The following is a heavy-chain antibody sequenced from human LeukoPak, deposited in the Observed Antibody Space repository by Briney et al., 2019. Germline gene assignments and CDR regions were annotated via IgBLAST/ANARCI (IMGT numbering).Heavy chain of an antibody. CDR1: GYAYTTYG. CDR2: ISTYNDNT. Sequence: ASVKVSCKASGYAYTTYGISWVRQAPGQGPEWVGWISTYNDNTKYAQSPQGRVTMTTDTSTRTAYMELRSLTSDDTAVYYCARDYDGTGYQRFWGQGTPVTVSS. V-gene: IGHV1-18*01. D-gene: IGHD3-22*01. CDR3: ARDYDGTGYQRF. J-gene: IGHJ4*02.